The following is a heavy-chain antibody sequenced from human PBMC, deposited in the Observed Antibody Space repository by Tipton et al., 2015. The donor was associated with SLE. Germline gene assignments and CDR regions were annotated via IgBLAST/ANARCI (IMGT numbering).Heavy chain of an antibody. J-gene: IGHJ4*02. CDR2: INHSGST. D-gene: IGHD1-26*01. V-gene: IGHV4-30-4*01. Sequence: TLSLTCTVSGGSISSGDYYWSWIRQPPGKGLEWIGEINHSGSTNYNPSLKSRVTILVDTSKNQFSLKLRSVTAADTSVYYCARDGPYSGSYFDYWGQGTLVTVSS. CDR1: GGSISSGDYY. CDR3: ARDGPYSGSYFDY.